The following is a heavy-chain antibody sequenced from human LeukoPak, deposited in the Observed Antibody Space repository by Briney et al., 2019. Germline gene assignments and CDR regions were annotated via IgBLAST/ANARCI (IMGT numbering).Heavy chain of an antibody. J-gene: IGHJ6*03. CDR3: ERLVVIVATTTKNNYMDV. CDR1: GFTFSSYT. Sequence: GGSLRLSCAASGFTFSSYTMNWVRQAPGKGLEWVSSIISSSSYIYYAHSLKGRFTISRDNAKNSLYLQMNSPRAEDTAVYYCERLVVIVATTTKNNYMDVWGKEPTFTVP. V-gene: IGHV3-21*01. D-gene: IGHD5-12*01. CDR2: IISSSSYI.